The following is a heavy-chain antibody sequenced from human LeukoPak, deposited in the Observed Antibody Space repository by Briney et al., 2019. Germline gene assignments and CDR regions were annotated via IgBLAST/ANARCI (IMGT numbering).Heavy chain of an antibody. CDR2: IKQDGSGK. J-gene: IGHJ5*02. D-gene: IGHD3-10*01. V-gene: IGHV3-7*05. CDR1: GFTFSNYW. CDR3: VRGSSGTAVRGVSWAWFDP. Sequence: GGSLRRSCVASGFTFSNYWMSWVRQAPGKGLEWVANIKQDGSGKYFVDSVKGRFTISRDNVKNSLYLQVNSLRAEDTAVYYCVRGSSGTAVRGVSWAWFDPWGQGTLVTVSS.